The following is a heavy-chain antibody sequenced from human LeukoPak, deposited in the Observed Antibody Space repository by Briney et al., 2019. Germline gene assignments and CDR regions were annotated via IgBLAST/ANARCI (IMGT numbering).Heavy chain of an antibody. J-gene: IGHJ4*02. D-gene: IGHD3-10*01. V-gene: IGHV3-43*02. Sequence: GGSLSVFCAAAGFTFDDYAMHWARETRGRGLEWVSRVSEDGGSTYYADSVKGRFTISRDNSKNSLHLQMNTLRTEDTALYFCGKDFIGSGPVDFACRGQGTLVNVSS. CDR2: VSEDGGST. CDR3: GKDFIGSGPVDFAC. CDR1: GFTFDDYA.